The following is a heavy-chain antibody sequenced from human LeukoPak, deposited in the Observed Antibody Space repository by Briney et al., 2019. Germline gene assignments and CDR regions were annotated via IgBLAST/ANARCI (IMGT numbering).Heavy chain of an antibody. CDR1: GYTFTGYY. D-gene: IGHD6-13*01. CDR2: INPNSGGT. J-gene: IGHJ4*02. V-gene: IGHV1-2*02. Sequence: GPTVKVSCKASGYTFTGYYMHWVRQAPGQGLEWMGWINPNSGGTNYAQKFQGRVTMTRDTSISTAYMELSRLRSDDTAVYYCARDLGSSSWKYYFDYWGQGTLVTVSS. CDR3: ARDLGSSSWKYYFDY.